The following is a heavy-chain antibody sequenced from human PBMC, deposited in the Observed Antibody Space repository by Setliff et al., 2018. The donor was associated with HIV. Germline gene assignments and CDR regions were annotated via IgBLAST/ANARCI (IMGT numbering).Heavy chain of an antibody. CDR2: VIPLFGTE. CDR3: ARPAVLISTDYYYYMDV. CDR1: GGTFSSYG. J-gene: IGHJ6*02. V-gene: IGHV1-69*13. D-gene: IGHD6-19*01. Sequence: GASVKVSCKSSGGTFSSYGVTWVRQAPGQGLEWMGGVIPLFGTEKVAQKFQGRVTITADGSTNTAYMELSSLRSEDTAIYYCARPAVLISTDYYYYMDVWGQGTTVTVSS.